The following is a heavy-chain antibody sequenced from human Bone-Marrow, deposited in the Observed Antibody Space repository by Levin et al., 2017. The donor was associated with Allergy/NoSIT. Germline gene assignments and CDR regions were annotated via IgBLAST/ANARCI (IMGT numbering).Heavy chain of an antibody. V-gene: IGHV3-66*01. D-gene: IGHD3-3*01. CDR1: GFTVSSNY. Sequence: GGSLRLSCAASGFTVSSNYMSWVRQAPGKGLEWVSVIYSGGSTYYADSVKGRFTISRDNSKNTLYLQMNSLRAEDTAVYYCARDRRRAQSPLDRFGVVITKTDYYYGMDVWGQGTTVTVSS. CDR2: IYSGGST. J-gene: IGHJ6*02. CDR3: ARDRRRAQSPLDRFGVVITKTDYYYGMDV.